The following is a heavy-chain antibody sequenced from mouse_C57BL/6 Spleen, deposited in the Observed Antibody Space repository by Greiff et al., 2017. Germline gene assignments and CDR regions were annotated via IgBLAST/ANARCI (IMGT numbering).Heavy chain of an antibody. CDR1: GYTFTSYT. D-gene: IGHD2-5*01. CDR3: ASYSNYPYYFDY. J-gene: IGHJ2*01. Sequence: VQLQQPGAELARPGASVKMSCKASGYTFTSYTMHWVKQRPGQGLEWIGYINPSSGYTKYNQKFKDKATLTADKSSSTAYMQLSNLTSEDSAVYYCASYSNYPYYFDYWGQGTTLTVSS. V-gene: IGHV1-4*01. CDR2: INPSSGYT.